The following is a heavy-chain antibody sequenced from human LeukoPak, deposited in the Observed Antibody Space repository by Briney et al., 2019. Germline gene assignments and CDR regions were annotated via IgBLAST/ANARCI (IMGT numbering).Heavy chain of an antibody. Sequence: GGSLRLSCAASGFTFSSYWMTWVRQAPGKGLEWVATIKHDGSEESYVDSVKGRFTISRDNAKNSLYLQMNTLRAEDAAVYYCAKGGRSSSWYWVYWGQGTLVTVSS. CDR1: GFTFSSYW. CDR2: IKHDGSEE. D-gene: IGHD6-13*01. CDR3: AKGGRSSSWYWVY. J-gene: IGHJ4*02. V-gene: IGHV3-7*01.